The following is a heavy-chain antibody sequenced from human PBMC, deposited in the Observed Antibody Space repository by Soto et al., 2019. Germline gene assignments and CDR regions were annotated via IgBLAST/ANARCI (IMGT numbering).Heavy chain of an antibody. CDR3: ANLRYDSSGYYYWGDAFDI. CDR1: GFTFSSYA. D-gene: IGHD3-22*01. CDR2: ISGSGGST. V-gene: IGHV3-23*01. J-gene: IGHJ3*02. Sequence: EVQLLESGGGLVQPGGSLRLSCAASGFTFSSYAMSWVRQAPGKGLEWVSAISGSGGSTYYADSVKGRFTISRDNSKNTLYLQMNSLRAEDTAVYYCANLRYDSSGYYYWGDAFDIWGQGTMVTVSS.